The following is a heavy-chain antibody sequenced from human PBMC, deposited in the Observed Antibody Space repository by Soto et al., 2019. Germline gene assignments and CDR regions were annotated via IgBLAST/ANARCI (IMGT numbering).Heavy chain of an antibody. Sequence: PSETLSLTCAVYGGSFSGYYWSWIRQPPGKGLEWIGEINHSGSTNYNPSLKSRVTISVDTSKNQFSLKLSSVTAADTAVYYCARASAGGWNVGQEAFDIWGQGTMVTVSS. V-gene: IGHV4-34*01. CDR3: ARASAGGWNVGQEAFDI. CDR2: INHSGST. J-gene: IGHJ3*02. D-gene: IGHD1-1*01. CDR1: GGSFSGYY.